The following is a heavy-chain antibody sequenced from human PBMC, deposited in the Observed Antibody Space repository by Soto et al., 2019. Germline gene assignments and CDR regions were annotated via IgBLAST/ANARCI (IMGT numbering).Heavy chain of an antibody. CDR1: GFTFSSYA. V-gene: IGHV3-23*01. J-gene: IGHJ6*02. CDR2: ISGSGGST. CDR3: AKDERGVLRFLGGMDV. Sequence: SLRLSCAASGFTFSSYAMSWVRQAPGKGLEWVSAISGSGGSTYYADSVKGRFTISRDNSKNTLYLQMNSLRAEDTAVYYCAKDERGVLRFLGGMDVWGQGTTVTVSS. D-gene: IGHD3-3*01.